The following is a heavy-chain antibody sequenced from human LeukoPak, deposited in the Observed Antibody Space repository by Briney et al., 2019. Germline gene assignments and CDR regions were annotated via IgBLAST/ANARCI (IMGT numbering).Heavy chain of an antibody. Sequence: GGSLRLSCAASGFTFSDYYTSWIRQAPGKGLEWVSYISSSGSTIYYADSVKGRFTISRDNAKNSLYLQMNSLRAEDTAVYYCARALWNSPPDSWGQGTLVTVSS. CDR1: GFTFSDYY. CDR3: ARALWNSPPDS. J-gene: IGHJ5*02. CDR2: ISSSGSTI. V-gene: IGHV3-11*01. D-gene: IGHD1-1*01.